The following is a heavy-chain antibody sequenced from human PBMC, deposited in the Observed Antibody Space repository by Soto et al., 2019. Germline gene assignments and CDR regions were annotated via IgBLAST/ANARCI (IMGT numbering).Heavy chain of an antibody. J-gene: IGHJ4*02. CDR2: IRYDGSNE. CDR3: ERDGVEDTAFRGYFAY. V-gene: IGHV3-33*01. CDR1: ASIFSCCG. D-gene: IGHD3-3*01. Sequence: QVQLVQSGGGVVQPGRSLRLSCAASASIFSCCGMHWVRQAPGKGLEWVAIIRYDGSNEDYADSVKGRFTISRDNSKNTLYLQMNSLGAEDSAVYYCERDGVEDTAFRGYFAYWCQGALVTVSS.